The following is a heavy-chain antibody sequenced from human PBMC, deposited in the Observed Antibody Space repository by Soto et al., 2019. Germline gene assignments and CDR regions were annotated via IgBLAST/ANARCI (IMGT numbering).Heavy chain of an antibody. CDR3: ARGGPDFWSGCYTPYYYYYYGMVV. CDR1: GGTFSSYA. D-gene: IGHD3-3*01. J-gene: IGHJ6*02. CDR2: IIPIFGTA. V-gene: IGHV1-69*13. Sequence: GASVKVSCKASGGTFSSYAISWVRQAPGQGLEWMGGIIPIFGTANYAQKFQGRVTITADESTSTAYMELSSLRSEDTAVYYCARGGPDFWSGCYTPYYYYYYGMVVWGQGTTVTVSS.